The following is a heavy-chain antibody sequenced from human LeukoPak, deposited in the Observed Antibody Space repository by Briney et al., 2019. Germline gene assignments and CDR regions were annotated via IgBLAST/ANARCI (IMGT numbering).Heavy chain of an antibody. Sequence: SETLSLTCTVSGGSISSGGYYWSWIRQHPGKGLEWIGYIYYSGSTNYNPSLKSRVTISVDTSKDQFSLKLSSVTAADTAVYYCARAYSSSWYGPFDYWGQGTLVTVSS. D-gene: IGHD6-13*01. CDR1: GGSISSGGYY. V-gene: IGHV4-61*08. CDR2: IYYSGST. CDR3: ARAYSSSWYGPFDY. J-gene: IGHJ4*02.